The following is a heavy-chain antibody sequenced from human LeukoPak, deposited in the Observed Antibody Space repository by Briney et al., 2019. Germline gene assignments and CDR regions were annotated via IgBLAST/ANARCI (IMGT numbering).Heavy chain of an antibody. D-gene: IGHD3-22*01. J-gene: IGHJ4*02. CDR2: IYYSGST. Sequence: SETLSLTCTVSGGSISSYYWSWIRQPPGKGLEWIGYIYYSGSTNYNPSLKSRVTISVDTSKNQFSLKLSSVTAADTAVYYCARGEDRQYYYDSSGKGPPDYWGQGTLVTVSS. V-gene: IGHV4-59*08. CDR3: ARGEDRQYYYDSSGKGPPDY. CDR1: GGSISSYY.